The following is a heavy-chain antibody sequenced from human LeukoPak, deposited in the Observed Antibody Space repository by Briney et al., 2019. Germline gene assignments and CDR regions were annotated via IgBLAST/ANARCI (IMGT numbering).Heavy chain of an antibody. D-gene: IGHD3-10*01. J-gene: IGHJ4*02. CDR1: GFTFSRYW. CDR3: ATFGEPPSHLEY. CDR2: IKQDGGEK. V-gene: IGHV3-7*01. Sequence: GGSLRLSCAASGFTFSRYWMSWVRQAPGTGREWVANIKQDGGEKNYVDSVKGRFTISRDNAKNSLYLQMNSLRAEDTAVYYCATFGEPPSHLEYCGQGPLVTVSS.